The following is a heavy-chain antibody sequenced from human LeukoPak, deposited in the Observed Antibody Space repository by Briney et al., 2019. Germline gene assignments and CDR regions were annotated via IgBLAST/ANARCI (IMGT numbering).Heavy chain of an antibody. D-gene: IGHD6-6*01. CDR1: GFTFSSYA. J-gene: IGHJ4*02. Sequence: GGSLRLSCAASGFTFSSYAMHWVRQAPGKGLEYVSAISSNGGSTYYGNSVKGRFTISRDNSKNTLFLQMGSLRAEDMAVYYCARGGSIAARPIDYWGQGTLVTVSS. CDR2: ISSNGGST. V-gene: IGHV3-64*01. CDR3: ARGGSIAARPIDY.